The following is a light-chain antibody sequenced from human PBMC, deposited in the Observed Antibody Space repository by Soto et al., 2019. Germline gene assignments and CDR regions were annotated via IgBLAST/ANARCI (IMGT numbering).Light chain of an antibody. CDR3: ETWDTNVVV. CDR1: SGHSTYI. CDR2: LEGSGSY. J-gene: IGLJ2*01. V-gene: IGLV4-60*02. Sequence: VVTQSSSASASLGSSVKLTCTLSSGHSTYIIAWHQQQPGKAPRYLMKLEGSGSYNKGSGIPDRFSGSSSGADRYLTISNLQFEDEADYYCETWDTNVVVFGGGTKLTVL.